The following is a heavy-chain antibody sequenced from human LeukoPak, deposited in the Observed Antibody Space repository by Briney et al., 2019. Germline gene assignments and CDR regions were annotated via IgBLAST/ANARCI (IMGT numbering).Heavy chain of an antibody. V-gene: IGHV3-30*04. CDR1: GFTLSNYA. Sequence: GGSLRLSCAASGFTLSNYAMHWVRQAPGKGLEWVAIITYDGSNKDYADVVKGRFTISRDNSKNTLYLQMNSLRAEDTALYYCATRWELLKRWLDAFDIWGQGTMVTVSS. J-gene: IGHJ3*02. CDR3: ATRWELLKRWLDAFDI. D-gene: IGHD1-26*01. CDR2: ITYDGSNK.